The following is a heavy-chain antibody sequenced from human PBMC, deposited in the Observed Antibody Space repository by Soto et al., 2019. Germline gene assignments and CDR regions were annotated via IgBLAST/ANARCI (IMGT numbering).Heavy chain of an antibody. CDR3: AREDYMVRGVSNGMEV. Sequence: TLSLTCTVSGGSISSGAYYWSWIRQHPGKGLEWIGYIYYSASTYYNPSLKSRVTISVDTSKNQFSLKLSSVTAADTAVYYCAREDYMVRGVSNGMEVWGQGTTVTVSS. CDR1: GGSISSGAYY. V-gene: IGHV4-31*03. D-gene: IGHD3-10*01. J-gene: IGHJ6*02. CDR2: IYYSAST.